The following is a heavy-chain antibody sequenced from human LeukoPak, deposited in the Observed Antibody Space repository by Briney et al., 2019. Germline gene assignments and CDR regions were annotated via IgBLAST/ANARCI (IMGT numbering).Heavy chain of an antibody. J-gene: IGHJ6*03. V-gene: IGHV4-59*01. CDR1: GGSISSYY. D-gene: IGHD3-3*01. CDR3: ARSRYLTISYYYMDV. Sequence: PSETLSLTCTVSGGSISSYYWSWIRQPPGKGLEWIGYIYYSGSTNYNPSLKSRVTISVDTSKNQFSLKLSSVTAADTAVYYCARSRYLTISYYYMDVWGKGTTVPVSS. CDR2: IYYSGST.